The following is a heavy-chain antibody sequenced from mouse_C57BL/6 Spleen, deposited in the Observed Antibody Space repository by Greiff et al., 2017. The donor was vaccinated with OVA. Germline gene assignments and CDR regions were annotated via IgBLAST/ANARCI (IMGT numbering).Heavy chain of an antibody. J-gene: IGHJ4*01. V-gene: IGHV1-19*01. CDR3: ARYEGGAMDY. Sequence: VQLQQSGPVLVKPGASVKMSCKASGYTFTDYYMNWVKQSHGKSLEWIGVINPYNGGTSYNQKFKGKATLTVDKSSSTAYMELHSLTSESSEVDYYARYEGGAMDYWGQGTSVTVSS. CDR1: GYTFTDYY. CDR2: INPYNGGT. D-gene: IGHD2-3*01.